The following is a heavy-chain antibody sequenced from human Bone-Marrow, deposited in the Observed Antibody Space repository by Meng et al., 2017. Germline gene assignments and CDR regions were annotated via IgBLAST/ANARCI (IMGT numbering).Heavy chain of an antibody. D-gene: IGHD5-12*01. CDR2: ISGSGGST. V-gene: IGHV3-23*01. CDR3: AKEGIVATPDY. J-gene: IGHJ4*02. CDR1: GFTFSSFA. Sequence: LTGAASGFTFSSFAMSWVRQAPGKGLDWVSTISGSGGSTYYADSVKGRFTISRDSSKNTLFLQMNSLRAEDTAVYFCAKEGIVATPDYWGQGTLVTVSS.